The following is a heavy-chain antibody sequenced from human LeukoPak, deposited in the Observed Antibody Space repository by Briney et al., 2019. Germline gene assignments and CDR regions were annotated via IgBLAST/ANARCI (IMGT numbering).Heavy chain of an antibody. CDR3: AKVGDSMATMDY. D-gene: IGHD5-24*01. CDR1: GFTFSSYS. V-gene: IGHV3-23*01. CDR2: IDGGGTRT. J-gene: IGHJ4*02. Sequence: PGGSLRLSCAASGFTFSSYSMSWVRQAPGKGPEWVSIIDGGGTRTYHADSVKGRFTISRDNSKNTLYLQMNSLRVEDTAVYYCAKVGDSMATMDYWGQGTLVTVSS.